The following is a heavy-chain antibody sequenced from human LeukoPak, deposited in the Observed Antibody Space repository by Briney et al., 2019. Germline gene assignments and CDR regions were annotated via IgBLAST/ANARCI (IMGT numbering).Heavy chain of an antibody. V-gene: IGHV3-53*01. J-gene: IGHJ6*03. CDR2: IYSDKT. D-gene: IGHD2-15*01. CDR3: ARVLRYCSGGNCYSGGLGYMDV. CDR1: GFTVSSNS. Sequence: PGGSLRLSCTVSGFTVSSNSMSWVRQAPGKVLEWVSFIYSDKTHYSDSVKGRFTISRDNSKNTLYLQMNSLRAEDTAVYYCARVLRYCSGGNCYSGGLGYMDVWGKGTTVTISS.